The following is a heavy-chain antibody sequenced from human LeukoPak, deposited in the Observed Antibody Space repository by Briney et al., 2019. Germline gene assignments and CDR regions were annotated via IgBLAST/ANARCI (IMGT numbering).Heavy chain of an antibody. CDR2: ISAYNGNT. Sequence: ASVKVSCKAAGYTFTSYVISWGRQAAGQRVKWRGWISAYNGNTNSAPKLQGRLTMTTDTSTTTAYMELRSLSSDDTAVYYCAKDIAIFGVVLVDWGQGTLVTVSS. J-gene: IGHJ4*02. CDR3: AKDIAIFGVVLVD. CDR1: GYTFTSYV. D-gene: IGHD3-3*01. V-gene: IGHV1-18*01.